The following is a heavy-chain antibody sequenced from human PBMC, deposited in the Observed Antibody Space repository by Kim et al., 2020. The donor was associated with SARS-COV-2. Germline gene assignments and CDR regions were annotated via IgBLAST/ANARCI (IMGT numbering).Heavy chain of an antibody. J-gene: IGHJ5*02. CDR1: GFTFSSYS. Sequence: GGSLRLSCAASGFTFSSYSMNWVRQAPGKGLEWVSYISSSSSTIYYADSVKGRFTISRDNAKNSLYLQMNSLRDEDTAVYYCAREGEFCSGGSCYARRWFDPWGQGTLVTVSS. D-gene: IGHD2-15*01. CDR2: ISSSSSTI. V-gene: IGHV3-48*02. CDR3: AREGEFCSGGSCYARRWFDP.